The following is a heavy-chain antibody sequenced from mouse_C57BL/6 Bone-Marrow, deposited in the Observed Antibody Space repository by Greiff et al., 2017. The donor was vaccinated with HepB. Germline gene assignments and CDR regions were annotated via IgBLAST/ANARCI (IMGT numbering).Heavy chain of an antibody. D-gene: IGHD1-1*01. CDR3: AREEDYGSSFDY. CDR1: GYTFTDYY. Sequence: VQLQQSGPVLVKPGASVKMSCKASGYTFTDYYMNWVKQSHGKSLEWIGVINPYNGGTSYNQKFKGKATLTVDKSSSTAYMELNSLTSEDSAVYDCAREEDYGSSFDYWGQGTTLTVSS. J-gene: IGHJ2*01. CDR2: INPYNGGT. V-gene: IGHV1-19*01.